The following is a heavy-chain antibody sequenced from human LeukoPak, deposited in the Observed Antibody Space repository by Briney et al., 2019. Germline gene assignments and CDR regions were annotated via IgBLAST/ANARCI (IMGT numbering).Heavy chain of an antibody. D-gene: IGHD3-22*01. CDR3: ARVIGIVEYYFDY. J-gene: IGHJ4*02. CDR1: GFTFSDHY. Sequence: GGSLRLSCAASGFTFSDHYMSWIRQAPGKGLEWVSYISSSGSTIYYADSVKGRFTISRDNAKNSLYLQMNSLRAEDTAVYYCARVIGIVEYYFDYWGQGTLVTVSS. CDR2: ISSSGSTI. V-gene: IGHV3-11*01.